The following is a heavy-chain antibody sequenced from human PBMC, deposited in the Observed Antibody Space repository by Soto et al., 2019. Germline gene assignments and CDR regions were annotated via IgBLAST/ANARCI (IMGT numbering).Heavy chain of an antibody. D-gene: IGHD2-2*02. CDR1: GYSFAGYW. CDR3: ARQVPAAIRLGWFDP. CDR2: IDPSDSQT. V-gene: IGHV5-10-1*01. J-gene: IGHJ5*02. Sequence: PGESLKISCKGSGYSFAGYWITWVRQKPGKGLEWMGRIDPSDSQTYYSPSFRGHVTISVTKSITTVFLQWSSLRASDTAMYYCARQVPAAIRLGWFDPWGQGTLVTVSS.